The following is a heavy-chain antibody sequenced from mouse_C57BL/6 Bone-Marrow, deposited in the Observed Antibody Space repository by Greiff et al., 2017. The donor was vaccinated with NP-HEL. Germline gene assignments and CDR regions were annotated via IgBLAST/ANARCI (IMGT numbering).Heavy chain of an antibody. V-gene: IGHV5-12*01. J-gene: IGHJ1*03. D-gene: IGHD2-4*01. Sequence: EVKLVESGGGLVQPGGSLKLSCAASGFTFSDYYMYWVRQTPEKRLEWVAYISNGGGSTYYPDTVKGRFTISRDNAKNTLYLQMSRLKSEDTAMYYCARHDYLYWYFDVWGTGTTVTVSS. CDR3: ARHDYLYWYFDV. CDR1: GFTFSDYY. CDR2: ISNGGGST.